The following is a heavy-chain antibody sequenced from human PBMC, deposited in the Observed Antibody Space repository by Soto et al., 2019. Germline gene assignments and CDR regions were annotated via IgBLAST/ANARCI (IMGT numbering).Heavy chain of an antibody. CDR1: GFTFSSYS. J-gene: IGHJ1*01. V-gene: IGHV3-21*01. CDR3: ARDLTIFGLGEYFQH. D-gene: IGHD3-3*01. Sequence: PGGSLRLSCAASGFTFSSYSMNWVRQAPGKGLEWVSSISSSSSYIYYADSVKGRFTISRDNAKNSLYLQMNSLRAEDTAVYYCARDLTIFGLGEYFQHWGQGTLVTVSS. CDR2: ISSSSSYI.